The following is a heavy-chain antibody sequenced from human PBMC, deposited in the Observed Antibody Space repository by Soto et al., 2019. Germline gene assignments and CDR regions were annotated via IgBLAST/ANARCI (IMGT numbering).Heavy chain of an antibody. Sequence: ASVKVSCKASGGTFSSYAISWVRQAPGQGLEWMGGIIPIFGTANYAQKFQGRVTITADESTSTAHMELSSLRSEDTAVYYCARARLRYCSSTSCYTEGWGYYYYGMDVWGQGTTVTVSS. D-gene: IGHD2-2*02. CDR3: ARARLRYCSSTSCYTEGWGYYYYGMDV. CDR1: GGTFSSYA. V-gene: IGHV1-69*13. J-gene: IGHJ6*02. CDR2: IIPIFGTA.